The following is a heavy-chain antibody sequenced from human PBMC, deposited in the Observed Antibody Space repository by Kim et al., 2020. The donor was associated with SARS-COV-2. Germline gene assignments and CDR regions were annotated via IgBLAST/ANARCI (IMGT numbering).Heavy chain of an antibody. CDR3: AKGLRETTVISYFDY. J-gene: IGHJ4*02. Sequence: ESVKGRFTISRDNSKNTLYLQMNSLRAEDTAVYYCAKGLRETTVISYFDYWGQGTLVTVSS. D-gene: IGHD4-17*01. V-gene: IGHV3-30*02.